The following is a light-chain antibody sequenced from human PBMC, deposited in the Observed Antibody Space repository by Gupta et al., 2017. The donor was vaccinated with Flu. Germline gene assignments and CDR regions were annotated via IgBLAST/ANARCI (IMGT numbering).Light chain of an antibody. V-gene: IGLV2-8*01. J-gene: IGLJ1*01. Sequence: QSAPTQSPSAPGSPGQSVAISCTGTSRDMGGHNYVSWYQQHPANSPKLMNYEVNTRPSGVSARFSGSKSGTSASLTVSGLQADDYSDYYCGSYGFYDVFGTGTKVTVL. CDR1: SRDMGGHNY. CDR2: EVN. CDR3: GSYGFYDV.